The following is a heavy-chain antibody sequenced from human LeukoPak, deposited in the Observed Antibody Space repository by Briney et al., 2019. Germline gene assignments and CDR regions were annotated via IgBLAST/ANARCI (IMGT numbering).Heavy chain of an antibody. D-gene: IGHD6-19*01. Sequence: GGSLRLSCAASGLRFSSYWMSWVRQAPGKGLEWVANIKQDGSEKYYVDSVKGRFTISRDNAKNSVFLLLKSLRPNDTAVYYCANSSGWLRPPLEHWGQGTLVTVSS. V-gene: IGHV3-7*01. CDR2: IKQDGSEK. CDR1: GLRFSSYW. CDR3: ANSSGWLRPPLEH. J-gene: IGHJ1*01.